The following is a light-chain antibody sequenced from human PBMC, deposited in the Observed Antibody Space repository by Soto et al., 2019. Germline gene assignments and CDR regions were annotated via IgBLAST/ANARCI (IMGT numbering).Light chain of an antibody. J-gene: IGKJ1*01. V-gene: IGKV2-30*02. CDR2: KVS. CDR3: LQGTHWPWT. CDR1: QSLRHSDGNTY. Sequence: EVVMTQSPLSLPVTLGQPASISCRSSQSLRHSDGNTYLYWFQQRPGQCPRRLIYKVSDRDSGAQERCSGSGSGTYFPLNTSRVEAEDLGVYYCLQGTHWPWTFGQGTEVEIK.